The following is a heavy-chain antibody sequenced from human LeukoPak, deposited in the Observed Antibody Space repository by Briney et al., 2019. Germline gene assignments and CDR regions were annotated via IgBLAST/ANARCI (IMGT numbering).Heavy chain of an antibody. CDR1: GYTFSDYF. V-gene: IGHV1-2*02. CDR3: TRAYEYGWFDP. CDR2: INPKTGGT. Sequence: ASVKVSRKASGYTFSDYFMHWVRQAPGQGLEWMGWINPKTGGTTYAQKFQGRVTMTRDMSITTAYMDLSRLRSDDTAVYYCTRAYEYGWFDPWGQGSLVIVSS. J-gene: IGHJ5*02. D-gene: IGHD3-16*01.